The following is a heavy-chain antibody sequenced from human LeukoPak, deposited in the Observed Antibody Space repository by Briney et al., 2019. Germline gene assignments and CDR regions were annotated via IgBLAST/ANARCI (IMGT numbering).Heavy chain of an antibody. CDR2: STGSGGTT. J-gene: IGHJ6*02. CDR3: AKLQSDGLRTYYGMDV. CDR1: GFTFSSYA. V-gene: IGHV3-23*01. Sequence: GGSLRLSCAASGFTFSSYATTWVRQAPGKGLEWVSASTGSGGTTYYADSVMGRITISRDNSKNTLYLQMNSLRAEDTAVYYCAKLQSDGLRTYYGMDVWGQGTTVTVSS. D-gene: IGHD4-17*01.